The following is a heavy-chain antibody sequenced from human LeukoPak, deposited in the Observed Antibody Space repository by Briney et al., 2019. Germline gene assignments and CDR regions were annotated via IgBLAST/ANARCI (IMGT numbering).Heavy chain of an antibody. CDR2: IYYSGST. Sequence: SQTLSLTCTVSGGSISSGGYYWSWIRQHPGKGLEWIGYIYYSGSTYYNPSLKSRVTISVGTSKNQFSLKLSSVTAADTAVYYCARESPHYYDSSGYQAYWGQGTLVTVSS. D-gene: IGHD3-22*01. CDR3: ARESPHYYDSSGYQAY. J-gene: IGHJ4*02. CDR1: GGSISSGGYY. V-gene: IGHV4-31*03.